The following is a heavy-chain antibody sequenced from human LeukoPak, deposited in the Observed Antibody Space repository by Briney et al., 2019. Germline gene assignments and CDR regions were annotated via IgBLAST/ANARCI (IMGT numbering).Heavy chain of an antibody. D-gene: IGHD2-21*02. Sequence: SETLSLTCAVSGGSISSSGYSWSWIRQPPGKGLEWIGYIHHTGSTYYNPSLKSRVTISVDRSKNQFSLKLSSVTAADTAMYFCARTPTYCGGDCYYFDPWGQGTLVTVSS. CDR1: GGSISSSGYS. CDR3: ARTPTYCGGDCYYFDP. J-gene: IGHJ5*02. CDR2: IHHTGST. V-gene: IGHV4-30-2*01.